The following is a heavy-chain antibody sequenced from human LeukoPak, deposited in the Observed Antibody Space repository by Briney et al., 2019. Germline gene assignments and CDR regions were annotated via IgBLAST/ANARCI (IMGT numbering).Heavy chain of an antibody. Sequence: PGGSLRLSCAASGFTFSSYAMSWVRQAPGEGLEWVSAISASGGSTYCADSVKGRFTISRDNSKNTLYLQMNSLRADDTAVYYCAKSINFLIAAAGSSDYWGQGTLVTVSS. CDR1: GFTFSSYA. J-gene: IGHJ4*02. D-gene: IGHD6-13*01. CDR3: AKSINFLIAAAGSSDY. CDR2: ISASGGST. V-gene: IGHV3-23*01.